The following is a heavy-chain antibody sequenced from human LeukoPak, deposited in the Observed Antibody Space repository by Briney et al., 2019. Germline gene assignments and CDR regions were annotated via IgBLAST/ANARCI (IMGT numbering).Heavy chain of an antibody. CDR3: ATLRTAKTGFDY. D-gene: IGHD1-1*01. J-gene: IGHJ4*02. CDR1: GGSISNNNYY. Sequence: ETLSLTCTVSGGSISNNNYYWAWIRQPPGKGLECIGSIYYSGSPYYNPSLKSRVTISVDTSKNQFSLRLSSVTAADTAVYYCATLRTAKTGFDYWGQGTLVTVSS. CDR2: IYYSGSP. V-gene: IGHV4-39*01.